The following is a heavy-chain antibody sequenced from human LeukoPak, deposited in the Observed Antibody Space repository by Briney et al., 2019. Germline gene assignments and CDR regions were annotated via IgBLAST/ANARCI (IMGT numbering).Heavy chain of an antibody. J-gene: IGHJ5*02. CDR3: ARTGRFGVASWFDP. V-gene: IGHV4-39*01. CDR1: GVSITSSSYY. Sequence: SETLSLTCTVSGVSITSSSYYWAWIRQSPGKGLEWIGSIYYSGSTYFNPSLKSRVTMSVDTSEDQFSLKLTSVTAADTALYYCARTGRFGVASWFDPWGQGTLITVSS. CDR2: IYYSGST. D-gene: IGHD3-3*01.